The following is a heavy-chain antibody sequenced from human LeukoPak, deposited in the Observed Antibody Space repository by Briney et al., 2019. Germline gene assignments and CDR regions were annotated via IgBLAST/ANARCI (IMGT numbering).Heavy chain of an antibody. D-gene: IGHD4-17*01. Sequence: GGSLRLSCAASGFTFSSYAMHWVRQAPGKGLEWVANIKQDGSEKYYVDSVKGRFTISRDNAKNSLYLQMNSLRAEDTAVYYCARVYGDYDVYWGQGTLVTVSS. CDR1: GFTFSSYA. V-gene: IGHV3-7*01. CDR3: ARVYGDYDVY. CDR2: IKQDGSEK. J-gene: IGHJ4*02.